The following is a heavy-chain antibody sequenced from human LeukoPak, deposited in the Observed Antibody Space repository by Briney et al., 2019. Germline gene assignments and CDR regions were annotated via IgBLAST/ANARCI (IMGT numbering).Heavy chain of an antibody. CDR1: GFTVSSNY. V-gene: IGHV3-66*01. J-gene: IGHJ6*02. Sequence: GGSLRLSCAASGFTVSSNYMSWVRKAPGKGLEWVSVIYSGGSTYYADSVKGRFTISRDNSKNTLYLQMNSLRAEDTAVYYCARETPPPLAAALPYYGMDVWGQGTTVTVSS. CDR3: ARETPPPLAAALPYYGMDV. D-gene: IGHD6-13*01. CDR2: IYSGGST.